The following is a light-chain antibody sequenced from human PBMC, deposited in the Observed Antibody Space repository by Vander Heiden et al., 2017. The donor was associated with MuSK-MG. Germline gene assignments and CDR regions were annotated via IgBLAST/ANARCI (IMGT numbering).Light chain of an antibody. V-gene: IGKV1-39*01. J-gene: IGKJ5*01. CDR1: QSISSY. CDR2: AAS. Sequence: DIQMPQSPSSLSASVGDRVTITCRASQSISSYLNWYQQKPGKAPKLLIYAASSLQSGVPSRFSGSGSGTDFTLTISSLQPEDFATYYCQQSYSTPLITFGQGTRLEIK. CDR3: QQSYSTPLIT.